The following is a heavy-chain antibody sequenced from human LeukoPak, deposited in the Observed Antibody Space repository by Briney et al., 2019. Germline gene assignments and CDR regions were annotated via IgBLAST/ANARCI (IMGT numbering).Heavy chain of an antibody. J-gene: IGHJ4*02. D-gene: IGHD2-2*01. Sequence: SETLSLTCTVSGGSLSSYYCSWIRQPPGKGLEWIGYIYYSGSTNYNPSLKSRVTISVDTSKNQFSLKLSSVTAADTAVYYCARRDASAAFDYWGQGTLVTVSS. CDR2: IYYSGST. V-gene: IGHV4-59*08. CDR3: ARRDASAAFDY. CDR1: GGSLSSYY.